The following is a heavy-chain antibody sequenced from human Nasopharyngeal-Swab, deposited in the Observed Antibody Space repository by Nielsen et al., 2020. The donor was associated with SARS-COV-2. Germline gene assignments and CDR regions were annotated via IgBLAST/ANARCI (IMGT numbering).Heavy chain of an antibody. CDR2: ISYDGSNK. D-gene: IGHD6-13*01. CDR1: GFTFSSYG. CDR3: AKEGGVGQQLVRYFDY. V-gene: IGHV3-30*18. J-gene: IGHJ4*02. Sequence: GESLKISCAASGFTFSSYGIHWVRQAPGKGLEWVAVISYDGSNKYYADSVKGRFTISRDNSKNTLYLQMNSLRAEDTAVYYCAKEGGVGQQLVRYFDYWGQGTLVTVSS.